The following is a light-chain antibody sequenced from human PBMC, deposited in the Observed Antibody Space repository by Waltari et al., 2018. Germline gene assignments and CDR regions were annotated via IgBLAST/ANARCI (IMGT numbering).Light chain of an antibody. CDR3: QQYTNSSPIT. CDR1: RNINTW. CDR2: KAS. V-gene: IGKV1-5*03. J-gene: IGKJ5*01. Sequence: IQMTQSPSSLSASVGDRVTITCRASRNINTWLAWYQQNPGRAPKLLIFKASNLQDGVPSRFSGSGSGTEFSLTISSLQPDDSATYYCQQYTNSSPITFGQGTRLEMK.